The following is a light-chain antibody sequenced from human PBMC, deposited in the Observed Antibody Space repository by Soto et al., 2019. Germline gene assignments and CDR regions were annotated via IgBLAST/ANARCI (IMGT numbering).Light chain of an antibody. CDR1: SGHSSYA. Sequence: QLVLTLSPSASASLGASVKLTGTLSSGHSSYAIAWHQQQPEKGPRYLMKLNSDGSHSKGDGIPDRFSGSSSGAERYLTISSLQSEDEADYYCQTWGTGIQVFGGGTKLTVL. J-gene: IGLJ2*01. CDR2: LNSDGSH. CDR3: QTWGTGIQV. V-gene: IGLV4-69*01.